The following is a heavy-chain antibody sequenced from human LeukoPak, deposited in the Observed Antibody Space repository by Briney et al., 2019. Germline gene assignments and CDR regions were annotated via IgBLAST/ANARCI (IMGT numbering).Heavy chain of an antibody. J-gene: IGHJ4*02. Sequence: GGSLRLSCAASGFTFSSFAMRWVRQAPGKGLEWVSSISGNGVGTYYADSVKGRFTISRDNSKNSLNLQMNSLRAEDTAVYYCARGPSYGPGSYWYYFDYWGQGTLVTVSS. CDR3: ARGPSYGPGSYWYYFDY. CDR1: GFTFSSFA. D-gene: IGHD3-10*01. V-gene: IGHV3-23*01. CDR2: ISGNGVGT.